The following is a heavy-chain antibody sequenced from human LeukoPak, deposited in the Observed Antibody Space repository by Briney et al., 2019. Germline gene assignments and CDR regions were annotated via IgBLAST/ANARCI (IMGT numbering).Heavy chain of an antibody. J-gene: IGHJ4*02. V-gene: IGHV1-18*04. CDR2: VGTYDGKT. CDR3: AKLMDNNYDGSAFDY. Sequence: ASVRVSCKTSGYTFTDYAIVWVRQAPEQGLQWMGWVGTYDGKTNYAQEVQGRVTMTTDTSASTAYVELRSLTSDDTALYYCAKLMDNNYDGSAFDYWGQGTLVTVSS. D-gene: IGHD3-22*01. CDR1: GYTFTDYA.